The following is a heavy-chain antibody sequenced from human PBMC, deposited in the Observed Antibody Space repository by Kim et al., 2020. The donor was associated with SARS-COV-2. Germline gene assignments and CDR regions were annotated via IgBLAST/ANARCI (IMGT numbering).Heavy chain of an antibody. V-gene: IGHV3-11*06. CDR3: AIASWYDTRPA. CDR2: ISSSTTSTN. J-gene: IGHJ5*02. CDR1: GFSFSDYY. D-gene: IGHD6-13*01. Sequence: GGSLRLSCAGSGFSFSDYYMSWIRQAPGKGLEWISHISSSTTSTNYTTYAESLKGRITISRDNAKNSLFLQINSLRVEDMAVYYCAIASWYDTRPAWGQGTLVTVSS.